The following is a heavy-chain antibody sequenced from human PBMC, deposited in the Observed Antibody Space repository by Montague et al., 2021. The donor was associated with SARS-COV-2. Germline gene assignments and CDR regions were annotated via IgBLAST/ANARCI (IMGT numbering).Heavy chain of an antibody. D-gene: IGHD2-15*01. CDR3: ARVLGGYCSGGSCYRGWYFDL. J-gene: IGHJ2*01. Sequence: TLSLTCTVSGGSISSGGYYRSWLRQHPGKGLEWIGYIYYSGSTYYNPSLKSRVTISVDTSKNQFSLKLSSVTAADTAVYYCARVLGGYCSGGSCYRGWYFDLWGRGTLVTVSS. CDR1: GGSISSGGYY. CDR2: IYYSGST. V-gene: IGHV4-31*03.